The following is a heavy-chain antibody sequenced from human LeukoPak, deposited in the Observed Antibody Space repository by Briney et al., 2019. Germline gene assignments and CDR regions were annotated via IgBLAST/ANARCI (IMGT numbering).Heavy chain of an antibody. CDR2: IHYSGST. CDR3: GRKLSGVLVFDL. Sequence: PSETLSLTFTVSGGISSSYYWSWIRQPPGKELEWIGYIHYSGSTSYNPSLKSRDTISVDTSKKQLSLKLNSVTAADTAVYYCGRKLSGVLVFDLWGRGTLVTVSS. CDR1: GGISSSYY. D-gene: IGHD3-3*01. J-gene: IGHJ2*01. V-gene: IGHV4-59*01.